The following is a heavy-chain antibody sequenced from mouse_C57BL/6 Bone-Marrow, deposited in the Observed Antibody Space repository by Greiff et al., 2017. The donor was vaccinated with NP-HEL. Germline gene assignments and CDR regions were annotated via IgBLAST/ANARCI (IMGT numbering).Heavy chain of an antibody. CDR3: VRLTTDWYFDV. V-gene: IGHV10-1*01. CDR1: GFSFNTYA. CDR2: IRSKSNNYAT. D-gene: IGHD1-1*01. J-gene: IGHJ1*03. Sequence: VQLKESGGGLVQPKGSLKLSCAASGFSFNTYAMNWVRQAPGKGLEWVARIRSKSNNYATYYADSVKDRFTISRDDSESMLYLQMNNLKTEDTAMYYCVRLTTDWYFDVWGTGTTVTVSS.